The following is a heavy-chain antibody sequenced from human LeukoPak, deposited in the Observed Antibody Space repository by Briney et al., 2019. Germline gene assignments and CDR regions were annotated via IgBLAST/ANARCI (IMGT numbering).Heavy chain of an antibody. J-gene: IGHJ5*02. CDR1: GGSFSGYY. CDR3: ARDAAYYDSSGYPVYWFDP. Sequence: PSETLSLTCAVYGGSFSGYYWSWIRQPPGKGLEWIGEINHSGSTNYNPSLKSRVTISVDTSKNQFSLKLSSVTAADTAVYYCARDAAYYDSSGYPVYWFDPWGQGTLVTVSS. V-gene: IGHV4-34*01. CDR2: INHSGST. D-gene: IGHD3-22*01.